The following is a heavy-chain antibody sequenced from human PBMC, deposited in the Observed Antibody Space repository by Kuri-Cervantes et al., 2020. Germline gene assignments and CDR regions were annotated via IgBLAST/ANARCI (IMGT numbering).Heavy chain of an antibody. CDR3: AREVEMATISRAFDI. D-gene: IGHD5-24*01. V-gene: IGHV1-69*05. CDR1: GGTLSSYA. Sequence: SVKVSCKASGGTLSSYAISWVRQAPGQGLEWMGGIIPIFGTANYAQKFQGRVTITTDESTSTAYMELSSLRSEDTAVYYCAREVEMATISRAFDIWGQGTMVTVSS. CDR2: IIPIFGTA. J-gene: IGHJ3*02.